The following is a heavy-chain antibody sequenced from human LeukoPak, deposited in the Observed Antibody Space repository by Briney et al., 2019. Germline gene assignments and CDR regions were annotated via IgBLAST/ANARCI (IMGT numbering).Heavy chain of an antibody. CDR2: IYTSGST. CDR3: ARGAGIAVAGTRFDP. J-gene: IGHJ5*02. V-gene: IGHV4-61*02. D-gene: IGHD6-19*01. CDR1: GGSISSGSYY. Sequence: SQTLSLTCTVSGGSISSGSYYWSWIRQPAGKGLEWIGRIYTSGSTNYNPSLKSRVTISVDTSKDQFSLKLSSMTAADTAVYYCARGAGIAVAGTRFDPWGQGTLVTVSS.